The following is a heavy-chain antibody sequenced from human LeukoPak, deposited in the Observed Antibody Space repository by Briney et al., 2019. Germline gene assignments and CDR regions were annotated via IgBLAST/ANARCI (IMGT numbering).Heavy chain of an antibody. CDR1: GGSFSGYY. J-gene: IGHJ4*02. V-gene: IGHV4-34*01. CDR2: INHSGST. Sequence: SETLSLTCAVYGGSFSGYYWSWIRQPPGKGLEWIGEINHSGSTNYNPSLKSRVTISVDTSKNQFSLKLSSVTAADTAVYYCARGPDIVVVVALFDYWGQGTLVTVSS. CDR3: ARGPDIVVVVALFDY. D-gene: IGHD2-15*01.